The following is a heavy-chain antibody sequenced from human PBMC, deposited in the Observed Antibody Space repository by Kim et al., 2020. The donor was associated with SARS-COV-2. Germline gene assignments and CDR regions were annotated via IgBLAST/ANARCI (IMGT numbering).Heavy chain of an antibody. V-gene: IGHV1-2*04. CDR2: INPNSGGT. D-gene: IGHD6-19*01. CDR3: ARDSAVAGCCDAFDI. J-gene: IGHJ3*02. Sequence: ASVKVSCKASGYTFTGYYMHWVRQAPGQGLEWMGWINPNSGGTNYAQKFQGWVTMTRDTSISTAYMELSRLRSDDTAVYYCARDSAVAGCCDAFDIWGQGTMVTVSS. CDR1: GYTFTGYY.